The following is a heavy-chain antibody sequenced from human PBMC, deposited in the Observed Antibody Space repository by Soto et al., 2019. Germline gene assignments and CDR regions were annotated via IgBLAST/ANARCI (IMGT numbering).Heavy chain of an antibody. CDR2: ISGSGGRT. CDR3: AKGDYYDFWSGYYYYFDY. D-gene: IGHD3-3*01. Sequence: EVQLLESGGGLVQPGGSLRLSCAASGFTFSSYAMSWVRQVPGKGLDWVSIISGSGGRTYYADSMKGQFTISRDNSKITLYRQMNSVRDEDTAVYYCAKGDYYDFWSGYYYYFDYWGQGTLVTVSS. CDR1: GFTFSSYA. V-gene: IGHV3-23*01. J-gene: IGHJ4*02.